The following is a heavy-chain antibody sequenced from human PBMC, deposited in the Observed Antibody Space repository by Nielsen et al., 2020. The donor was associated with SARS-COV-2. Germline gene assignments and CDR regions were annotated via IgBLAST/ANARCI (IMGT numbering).Heavy chain of an antibody. J-gene: IGHJ4*02. CDR2: ISWNSGSI. Sequence: SLKISCAVSGFSFNEYAMQWVRQAPEKGLEWVSGISWNSGSIVYADSVKGRFTISRDNAKNSLYLQMNSLRAEDTALYYCAKIYSPRDPGDYWGQGTLVTVSS. D-gene: IGHD2-15*01. V-gene: IGHV3-9*01. CDR1: GFSFNEYA. CDR3: AKIYSPRDPGDY.